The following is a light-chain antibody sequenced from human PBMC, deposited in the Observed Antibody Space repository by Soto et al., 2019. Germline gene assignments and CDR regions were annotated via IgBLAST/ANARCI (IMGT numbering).Light chain of an antibody. CDR1: ALPKQY. CDR2: KDS. Sequence: SYELTQPPSVSVSPGQTARITCSGDALPKQYAYWYQQKPGQAPVLVIYKDSERPSGIPERFSGSSSGTTVTLTVSGVQADDEADYYCQSADSSVTYWVFGGGTKLTVL. CDR3: QSADSSVTYWV. J-gene: IGLJ3*02. V-gene: IGLV3-25*03.